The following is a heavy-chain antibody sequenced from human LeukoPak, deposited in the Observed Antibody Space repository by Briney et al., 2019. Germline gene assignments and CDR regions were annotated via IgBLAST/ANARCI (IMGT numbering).Heavy chain of an antibody. J-gene: IGHJ5*02. V-gene: IGHV4-61*02. CDR1: GGSISSGGYY. CDR3: ARDIISGGLRSPPNWFDP. D-gene: IGHD3-10*01. CDR2: IYTSGST. Sequence: SQTLSLTCTVSGGSISSGGYYWSWIRQPAGKGLEWIGRIYTSGSTNYNPSLKSRVTISVDTSKNQFSLKLSSVTAADTAVYYCARDIISGGLRSPPNWFDPWGQGSLVIVSS.